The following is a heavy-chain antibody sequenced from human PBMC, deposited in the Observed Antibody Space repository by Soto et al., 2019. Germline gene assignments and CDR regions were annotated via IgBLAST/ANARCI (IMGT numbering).Heavy chain of an antibody. J-gene: IGHJ4*02. CDR2: IIPMIGTA. Sequence: ASVKVFFKAPGITFSTYSISWGGPAPGQGVGGIGGIIPMIGTANYAQGFQDRVTITADESTNTVHMKLSSLRSEDTAVYFCASGIQLWLRRINNGYSGWGEATXVKVSS. CDR3: ASGIQLWLRRINNGYSG. D-gene: IGHD5-18*01. CDR1: GITFSTYS. V-gene: IGHV1-69*13.